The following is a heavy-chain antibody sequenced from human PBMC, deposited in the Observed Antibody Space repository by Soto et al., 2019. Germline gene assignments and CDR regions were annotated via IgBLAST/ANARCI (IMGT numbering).Heavy chain of an antibody. CDR1: GFTFSTYG. Sequence: GGSLRLSCAASGFTFSTYGMQWVRQAPGKGLEWVAVISYDGYLKYYVDAVKGRFTVARDNSKNTLFLEMNSLRVEETAVYFCAKDFKVSGSHYGTWNYYYAMDVWGQGTTVTVSS. V-gene: IGHV3-30*18. CDR2: ISYDGYLK. D-gene: IGHD3-10*01. J-gene: IGHJ6*02. CDR3: AKDFKVSGSHYGTWNYYYAMDV.